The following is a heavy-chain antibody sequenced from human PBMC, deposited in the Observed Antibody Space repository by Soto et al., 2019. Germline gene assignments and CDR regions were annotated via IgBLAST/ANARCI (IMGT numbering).Heavy chain of an antibody. CDR3: AKQSVVVVASTQLGPFYYFDY. J-gene: IGHJ4*02. CDR2: IYYSGST. Sequence: SETLSLTCTVSGGSISSSSYYWGWIRQPPGKGLEWIGSIYYSGSTYYNTSLKSRVTISVDKSKNQFSLKLSSVTAADTAVYYFAKQSVVVVASTQLGPFYYFDYWGQETLVTVSS. D-gene: IGHD2-15*01. CDR1: GGSISSSSYY. V-gene: IGHV4-39*01.